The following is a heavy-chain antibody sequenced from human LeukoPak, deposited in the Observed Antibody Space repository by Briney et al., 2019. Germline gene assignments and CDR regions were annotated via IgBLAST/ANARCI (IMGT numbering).Heavy chain of an antibody. V-gene: IGHV1-8*01. D-gene: IGHD3-22*01. CDR3: ARGGYSTPSYYFDY. CDR2: MNPNSGDT. Sequence: ASVKVSCKASGYTFTIYDINWVRQATGQGLEWMGWMNPNSGDTGYTQKFQGRITMTRNTSISTAYMELSSLRSEDTAVYYCARGGYSTPSYYFDYWGQGTLVTVSS. J-gene: IGHJ4*02. CDR1: GYTFTIYD.